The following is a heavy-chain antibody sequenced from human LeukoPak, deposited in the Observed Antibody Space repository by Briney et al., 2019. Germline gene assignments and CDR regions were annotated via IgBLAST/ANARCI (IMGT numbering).Heavy chain of an antibody. CDR2: IYYSGGT. D-gene: IGHD6-13*01. CDR3: ARRAAAVGTYYMDV. CDR1: GGSISSYY. V-gene: IGHV4-59*01. J-gene: IGHJ6*03. Sequence: SETLSLTCTVSGGSISSYYWTWIRRPPGKGLEWIGYIYYSGGTNYNPSLWSRVTMSVDTSKNQFSLKLSSVTAADTAVYYCARRAAAVGTYYMDVWGKGTTVTVSS.